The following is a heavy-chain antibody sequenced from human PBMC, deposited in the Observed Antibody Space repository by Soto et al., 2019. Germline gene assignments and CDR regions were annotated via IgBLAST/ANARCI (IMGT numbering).Heavy chain of an antibody. CDR2: ISYGGGTT. V-gene: IGHV3-23*01. Sequence: GGSLRLSCGSSEFTFSNYAMSWVRQAPGKGLEWVSAISYGGGTTYYADSVKGRFTISRDNSKNTLYLQMNSLRAEDTAVYYCAKNPGYYYDSTGYHFDYWGQGTLVTVSS. J-gene: IGHJ4*02. CDR3: AKNPGYYYDSTGYHFDY. CDR1: EFTFSNYA. D-gene: IGHD3-22*01.